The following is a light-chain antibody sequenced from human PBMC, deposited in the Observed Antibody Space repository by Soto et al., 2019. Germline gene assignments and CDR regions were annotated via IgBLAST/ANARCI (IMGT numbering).Light chain of an antibody. V-gene: IGKV3-11*01. CDR2: DAS. J-gene: IGKJ4*01. Sequence: EIVLTQSPATLSLSPGERATLSCRASQSVSNYLAWYQQKPGQAPRLLIYDASNRATGIPARFSGSGSGTDFTLTISSREPEDFAISYCQQRSKWPPEVTFGGGTKVEIK. CDR1: QSVSNY. CDR3: QQRSKWPPEVT.